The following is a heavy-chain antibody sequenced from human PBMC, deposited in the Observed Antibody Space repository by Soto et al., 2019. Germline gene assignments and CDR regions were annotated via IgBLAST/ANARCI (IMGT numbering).Heavy chain of an antibody. V-gene: IGHV3-33*01. Sequence: PGGSLRLSCAASGFTFSSYGMHWVRQAPGKGLEWVAVIWYDGSNKYYADSVKGRFTISRDNSKNTLYLQMNSLRAEDTAVYYCARDGGSSGAMFDPWGQGTLVTVSS. J-gene: IGHJ5*02. CDR1: GFTFSSYG. CDR3: ARDGGSSGAMFDP. D-gene: IGHD6-19*01. CDR2: IWYDGSNK.